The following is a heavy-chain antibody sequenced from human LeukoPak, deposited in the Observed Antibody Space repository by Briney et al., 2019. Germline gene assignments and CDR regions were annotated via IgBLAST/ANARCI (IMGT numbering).Heavy chain of an antibody. J-gene: IGHJ4*02. CDR3: ARGDPSGRPGIAFDY. D-gene: IGHD1-26*01. Sequence: SETLSLTCSVSGGSISARNYNWGWIRQPPGQGLEWIGNIDDAGTTHYFPSLRSRVTISRDTPNNQFSLKLSSVTAADTAVYYCARGDPSGRPGIAFDYWGQGTLVTVSS. CDR2: IDDAGTT. V-gene: IGHV4-39*07. CDR1: GGSISARNYN.